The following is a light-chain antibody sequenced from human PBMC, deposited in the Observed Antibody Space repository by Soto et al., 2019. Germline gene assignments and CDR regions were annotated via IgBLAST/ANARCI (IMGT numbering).Light chain of an antibody. CDR1: SSDVGAYNY. V-gene: IGLV2-14*01. CDR2: EVS. CDR3: SSLTTSFTYV. Sequence: QSALTQPASVSGSPGQSVAISCTGTSSDVGAYNYVSWYQQHPGKAPKLLLSEVSNRLSGVSDRFSGSKSGNTAPLTISGLQAEDEADYYCSSLTTSFTYVFGTGTKVTVL. J-gene: IGLJ1*01.